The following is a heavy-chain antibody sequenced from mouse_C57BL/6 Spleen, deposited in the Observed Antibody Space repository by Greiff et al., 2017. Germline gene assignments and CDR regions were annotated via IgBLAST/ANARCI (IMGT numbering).Heavy chain of an antibody. CDR1: GYSFTGYY. CDR3: ASLVHENYEAY. J-gene: IGHJ3*01. D-gene: IGHD1-1*01. V-gene: IGHV1-42*01. Sequence: EVQLQESGPELVKPGASVKISCKASGYSFTGYYMNWVKQSPEKSLEWIGEINPSTGGTTYNQKFKAKATLTVYKSSSTAYMQLTSLTSEDSAVYYCASLVHENYEAYWGQGTLVTVSA. CDR2: INPSTGGT.